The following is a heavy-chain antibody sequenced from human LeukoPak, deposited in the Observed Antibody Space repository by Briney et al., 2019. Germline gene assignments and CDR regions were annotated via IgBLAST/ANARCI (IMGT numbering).Heavy chain of an antibody. CDR2: IIPIFGTA. CDR3: ASGGDGDPGAFDY. D-gene: IGHD4-17*01. CDR1: GGTFISYA. V-gene: IGHV1-69*06. Sequence: SVKVSCKASGGTFISYAIRWVRQAPGQGLEWMGGIIPIFGTANYAQKFQGRVTITADKSTSTAYMELSSLRSEDTAVYYCASGGDGDPGAFDYWGQGTLVTVSS. J-gene: IGHJ4*02.